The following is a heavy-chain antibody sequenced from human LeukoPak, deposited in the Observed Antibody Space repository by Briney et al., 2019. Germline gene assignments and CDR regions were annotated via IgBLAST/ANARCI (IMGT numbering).Heavy chain of an antibody. Sequence: GGSPRLSLAASGFTFSDYYMGLIRQAPGNGLEWVSYITTSGSSIYYPDSVKGRFTMSRDNAKKSLYLQMNSLRAEDTAVYYCARAKYDSSGYYYSGFDIWGQGTIVTVSS. CDR3: ARAKYDSSGYYYSGFDI. V-gene: IGHV3-11*04. CDR2: ITTSGSSI. J-gene: IGHJ3*02. D-gene: IGHD3-22*01. CDR1: GFTFSDYY.